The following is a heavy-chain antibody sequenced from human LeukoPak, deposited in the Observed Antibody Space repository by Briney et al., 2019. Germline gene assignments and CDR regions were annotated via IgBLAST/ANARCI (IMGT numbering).Heavy chain of an antibody. Sequence: SETLSLTCTVSGYSISSGYYWGWIRQPPGKGLEWIGSIYHSGSTYYNPSLKSRVTISVDTSKNQFSLKLSSVTAADTAVYYCARDRCSGGSCYVNWFDPWGQGTLVTVSS. CDR2: IYHSGST. J-gene: IGHJ5*02. CDR1: GYSISSGYY. V-gene: IGHV4-38-2*02. CDR3: ARDRCSGGSCYVNWFDP. D-gene: IGHD2-15*01.